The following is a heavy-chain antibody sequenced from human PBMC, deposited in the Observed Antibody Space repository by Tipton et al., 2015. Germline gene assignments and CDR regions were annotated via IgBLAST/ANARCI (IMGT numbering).Heavy chain of an antibody. Sequence: SLRLSCAASGFTFSSFLMHWVRQAPGKGPVWVSRINTDGSRTTYADSVKGRFTISRDNAKNTLYLQMHSLRAKDTALYYCAFGGSPKWAFDMWGQGTKVTVSS. D-gene: IGHD1-26*01. CDR3: AFGGSPKWAFDM. CDR2: INTDGSRT. V-gene: IGHV3-74*01. J-gene: IGHJ3*02. CDR1: GFTFSSFL.